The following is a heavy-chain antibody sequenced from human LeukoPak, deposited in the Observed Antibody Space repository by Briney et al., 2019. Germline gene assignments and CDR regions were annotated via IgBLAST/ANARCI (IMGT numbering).Heavy chain of an antibody. V-gene: IGHV1-18*01. CDR3: ATREGHIVVVTATYDAFDI. CDR1: GYTFTSYG. Sequence: GASVKVSCKASGYTFTSYGISWVRQAPGQGLEWMGWISAYNGNTNYAQKLQGRVTMTTDTSTSTAYMELSSLRSEDTAVYYCATREGHIVVVTATYDAFDIWGQGTMVTVSS. D-gene: IGHD2-21*02. J-gene: IGHJ3*02. CDR2: ISAYNGNT.